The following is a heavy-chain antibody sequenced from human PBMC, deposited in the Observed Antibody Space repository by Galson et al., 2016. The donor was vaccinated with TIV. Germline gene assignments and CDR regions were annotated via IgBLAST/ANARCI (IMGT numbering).Heavy chain of an antibody. D-gene: IGHD7-27*01. CDR3: ARDSPGAAKFFDY. J-gene: IGHJ4*02. V-gene: IGHV1-3*01. Sequence: SVKVSCKASGYMFIYHAVHWVRQAPGQRLEWMGWINCGNGNTKYAQKFKGRVTITRDTSASTVYMELSSLTSDDTSVYLCARDSPGAAKFFDYWGQGALVTVSS. CDR2: INCGNGNT. CDR1: GYMFIYHA.